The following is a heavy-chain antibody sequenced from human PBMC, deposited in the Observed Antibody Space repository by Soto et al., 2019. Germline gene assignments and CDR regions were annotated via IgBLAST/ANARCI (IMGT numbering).Heavy chain of an antibody. CDR1: GYTFTNYA. J-gene: IGHJ4*02. CDR3: ARDMGFGLSDY. CDR2: INAGNGNT. V-gene: IGHV1-3*01. Sequence: QVQLVQSGAEVKKPGASVKVSCKASGYTFTNYAIDWVRQAPAQRLEWMGWINAGNGNTKYSQKFLGRVTITRDTSASTAYMELSSLRSEDTAVYYCARDMGFGLSDYWGQGILVTVSS. D-gene: IGHD3-10*01.